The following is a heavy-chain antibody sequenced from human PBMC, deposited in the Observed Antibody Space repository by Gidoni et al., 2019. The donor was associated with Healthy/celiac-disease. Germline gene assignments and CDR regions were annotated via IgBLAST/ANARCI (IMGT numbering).Heavy chain of an antibody. CDR1: GSTFTSYG. CDR2: ISAYNGNT. V-gene: IGHV1-18*01. J-gene: IGHJ4*02. D-gene: IGHD3-3*01. CDR3: ARTRPAYDFWSGYYLFDY. Sequence: QVQLVQSGAEVKKPGASVKVSCKASGSTFTSYGISWVRQAPGQGLEWMGWISAYNGNTKHAQKLQGRVTMNTDTSTSTVYMERRSLRSDDTAVYYCARTRPAYDFWSGYYLFDYWGQGTLVTVSS.